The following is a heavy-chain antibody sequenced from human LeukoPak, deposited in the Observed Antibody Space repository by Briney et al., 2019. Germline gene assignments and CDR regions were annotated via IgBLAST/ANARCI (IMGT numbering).Heavy chain of an antibody. CDR3: ARVIPRSGSYNWFDP. V-gene: IGHV4-59*12. Sequence: PSETLSLTCTVSGDSISNYFWSWIRQPPGRGLEWIGYIYDSANTNYNPSLKSRVTISVDTSKNQLSLKLSSVTAADTAVYYCARVIPRSGSYNWFDPWGQGTLVTVSS. CDR1: GDSISNYF. J-gene: IGHJ5*02. CDR2: IYDSANT. D-gene: IGHD3-10*01.